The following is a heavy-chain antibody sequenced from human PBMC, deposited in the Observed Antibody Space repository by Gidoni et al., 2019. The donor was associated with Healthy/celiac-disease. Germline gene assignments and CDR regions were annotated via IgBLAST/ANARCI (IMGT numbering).Heavy chain of an antibody. CDR3: ASVIEYSSSIDY. J-gene: IGHJ4*02. D-gene: IGHD6-6*01. CDR1: GGSISSGGYY. CDR2: IYYSGST. V-gene: IGHV4-31*03. Sequence: QVQLQESGPGLVKPSQPLSLTCTVSGGSISSGGYYWSWIRQHPVKGLGWIGYIYYSGSTYYNPSLKSRVTISVDTSKTQFSLKLSSVTAADTAVYYCASVIEYSSSIDYWGQGTLVTVSS.